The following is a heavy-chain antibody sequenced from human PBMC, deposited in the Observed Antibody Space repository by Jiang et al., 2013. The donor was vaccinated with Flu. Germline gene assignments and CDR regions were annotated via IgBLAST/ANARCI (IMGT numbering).Heavy chain of an antibody. D-gene: IGHD5-24*01. J-gene: IGHJ6*02. CDR3: ARDYNYAMDV. V-gene: IGHV6-1*01. Sequence: KSRMTINADTSKNQFSLQLNSVTPEDTAVYYCARDYNYAMDVWGQGTTVTVSS.